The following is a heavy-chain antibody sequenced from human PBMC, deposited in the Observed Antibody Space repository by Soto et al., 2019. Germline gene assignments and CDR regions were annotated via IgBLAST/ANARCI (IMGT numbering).Heavy chain of an antibody. Sequence: ASVKVSCKASGFTFTSSAVQWVRQARGQRLEWIGWIVVGSGNTNYAQKFQERVTITRDMSTSTAYMELSSLRSEDTAVYYCAAIPEYYDILTGPYYFDYWGQGTLVTVS. CDR3: AAIPEYYDILTGPYYFDY. CDR2: IVVGSGNT. J-gene: IGHJ4*02. D-gene: IGHD3-9*01. CDR1: GFTFTSSA. V-gene: IGHV1-58*01.